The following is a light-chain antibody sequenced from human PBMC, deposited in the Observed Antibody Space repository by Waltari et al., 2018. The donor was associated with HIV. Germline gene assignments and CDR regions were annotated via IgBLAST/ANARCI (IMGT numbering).Light chain of an antibody. V-gene: IGKV4-1*01. CDR2: WAS. CDR1: QSVLYSSNNNNY. CDR3: QQYYSSPLT. Sequence: DIVMTQSPDSLAVSLGARATIHCKSSQSVLYSSNNNNYLAWYQQKPGQPPKLLIYWASTRESGVPDRFSGSGSGTDFTLTISSLQAEDVAVYYCQQYYSSPLTFGQGTKLEIK. J-gene: IGKJ2*01.